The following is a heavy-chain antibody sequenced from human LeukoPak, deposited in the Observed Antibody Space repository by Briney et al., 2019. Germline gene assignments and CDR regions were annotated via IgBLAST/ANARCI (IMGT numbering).Heavy chain of an antibody. Sequence: PGGSLRLSCAASGFTFSSFWMGWVRQAPGKGLEWVASIKFDESEKHHVDSVEGRFTISRDNAKSSLYLQMNSLRAEDTAVYFCSRVTTNGYFEYWGQGTLVTVCS. CDR3: SRVTTNGYFEY. CDR2: IKFDESEK. V-gene: IGHV3-7*04. J-gene: IGHJ4*02. D-gene: IGHD1-1*01. CDR1: GFTFSSFW.